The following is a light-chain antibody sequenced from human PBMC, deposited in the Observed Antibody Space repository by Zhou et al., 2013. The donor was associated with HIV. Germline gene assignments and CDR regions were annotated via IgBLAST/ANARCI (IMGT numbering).Light chain of an antibody. Sequence: EILMTQSPATLSVSPGESATLSCRASQSISRNLAWYQQKPGQGPKVLIFGASTRATGIPDRFSGSGSGTDFTLTISRLEPEDFAVYYCQQSGSTALTFGGGTKVEIK. J-gene: IGKJ4*01. CDR1: QSISRN. CDR3: QQSGSTALT. CDR2: GAS. V-gene: IGKV3D-15*01.